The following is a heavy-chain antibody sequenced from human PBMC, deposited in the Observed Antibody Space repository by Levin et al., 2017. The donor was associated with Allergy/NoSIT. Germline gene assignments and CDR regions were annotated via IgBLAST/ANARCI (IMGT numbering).Heavy chain of an antibody. CDR3: ARDSFDHGDILTPVDY. CDR1: GFTFSSYA. J-gene: IGHJ4*02. V-gene: IGHV3-30-3*01. D-gene: IGHD3-9*01. Sequence: GGSLRLSCAASGFTFSSYAMHWVRQAPGKGLEWVAVISYDGSNKYYADSVKGRFTISRDNSKNTLYLQMNSLRAEDTAVYYCARDSFDHGDILTPVDYWGQGTLVTVSS. CDR2: ISYDGSNK.